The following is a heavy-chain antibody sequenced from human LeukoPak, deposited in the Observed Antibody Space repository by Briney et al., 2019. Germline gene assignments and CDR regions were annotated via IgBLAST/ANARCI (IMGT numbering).Heavy chain of an antibody. D-gene: IGHD1-26*01. J-gene: IGHJ6*02. CDR2: IYSGGST. Sequence: PGGSLRLSCAASGFTVSSNYMSWVRQAPGKGLEWVSVIYSGGSTYYADSVKGRFTISRDNSKNTLYLQMSSLRAEDTAVYYCVKGIAPGTLGGSYYDYYYYGMDVWGQGTTVTVSS. CDR3: VKGIAPGTLGGSYYDYYYYGMDV. CDR1: GFTVSSNY. V-gene: IGHV3-53*05.